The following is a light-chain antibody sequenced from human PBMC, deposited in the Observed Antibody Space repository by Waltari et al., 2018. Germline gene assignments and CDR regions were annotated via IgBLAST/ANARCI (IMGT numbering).Light chain of an antibody. CDR3: QSYGGSNRWV. V-gene: IGLV6-57*01. Sequence: NFMLTHPHSVSESPGKTVTISCTRNSGRIDSNYVQWFQQRPGSSPTTVIYEDNKRPPEVPDRFSGSIDSSSNSASLSISGLKTADEADYYCQSYGGSNRWVFGTGTKVTVL. J-gene: IGLJ1*01. CDR1: SGRIDSNY. CDR2: EDN.